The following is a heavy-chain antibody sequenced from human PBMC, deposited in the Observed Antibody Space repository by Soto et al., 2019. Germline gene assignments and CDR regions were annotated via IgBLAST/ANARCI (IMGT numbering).Heavy chain of an antibody. Sequence: QVQLQQWGAGLLKPSETLSLTCAVYGGSFRGYYWSWIRQPPGKGLEWIGEINHSGSSNYNPSLKSRDTISVETYKNQFSLRLSSVIAEDTAVYSCARGPRTYYDFWSGYSSIDYYYGMDVWGQGTTVTVSS. CDR2: INHSGSS. J-gene: IGHJ6*02. V-gene: IGHV4-34*01. D-gene: IGHD3-3*01. CDR1: GGSFRGYY. CDR3: ARGPRTYYDFWSGYSSIDYYYGMDV.